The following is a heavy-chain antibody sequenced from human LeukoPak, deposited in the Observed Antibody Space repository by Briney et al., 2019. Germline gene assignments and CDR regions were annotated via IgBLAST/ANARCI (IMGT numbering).Heavy chain of an antibody. CDR2: IKSKSDGGTT. CDR3: STGIFGAFNM. V-gene: IGHV3-15*01. D-gene: IGHD3-10*02. CDR1: GFTFSNAW. Sequence: GGSLRLSCAASGFTFSNAWMNWVRQAPGKGLEWVGRIKSKSDGGTTDCAAPVKGRFTISRDDSKNTLCLQMNSLKTEDIAVYYCSTGIFGAFNMWGQGTMVTVSP. J-gene: IGHJ3*02.